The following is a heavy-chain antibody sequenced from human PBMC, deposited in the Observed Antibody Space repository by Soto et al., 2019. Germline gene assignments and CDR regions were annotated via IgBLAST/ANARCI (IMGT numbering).Heavy chain of an antibody. D-gene: IGHD5-18*01. CDR2: IKSKTDGGTT. J-gene: IGHJ5*02. Sequence: EVQLVESGGGLVKPGGSLRLSCAASGFTFSNAWMSWVRQAPGKGLEWVGRIKSKTDGGTTDYAAPVKGRFTISRDDSKNTLYLQMYSLKTEDTAVYYCTTDVGYSYGARYNWFDPWGQGTLVTVSS. V-gene: IGHV3-15*01. CDR1: GFTFSNAW. CDR3: TTDVGYSYGARYNWFDP.